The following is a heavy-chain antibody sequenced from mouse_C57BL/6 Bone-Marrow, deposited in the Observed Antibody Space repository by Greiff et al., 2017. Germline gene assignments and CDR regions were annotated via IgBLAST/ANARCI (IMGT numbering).Heavy chain of an antibody. D-gene: IGHD2-1*01. CDR3: SRFGGNYGWFAY. CDR1: GYTFTSYW. Sequence: QVQLQQPGTELVKPGASVKLSCKASGYTFTSYWMHWVKQRPGQGLEWIGNINPSNGGTNYNEKLKSKATLTVDKSSSTAYMQLRSLTSEDSAVYYCSRFGGNYGWFAYWGQGTLVTVSA. V-gene: IGHV1-53*01. J-gene: IGHJ3*01. CDR2: INPSNGGT.